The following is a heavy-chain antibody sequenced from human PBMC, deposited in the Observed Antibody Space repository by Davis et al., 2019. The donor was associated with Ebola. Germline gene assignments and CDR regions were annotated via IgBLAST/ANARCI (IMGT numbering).Heavy chain of an antibody. CDR1: GGSISSSSYY. V-gene: IGHV4-61*05. D-gene: IGHD3-10*01. Sequence: MPSETLSLTCTVSGGSISSSSYYWGWIRQPPGKGLEWLGYLYYSGSTNYNPSLKSRVTISVDTSKNQFSLKLSSVTAADTAVYSCARRNGVRGLTAGYYYGMDVWGQGTTVTVSS. J-gene: IGHJ6*02. CDR3: ARRNGVRGLTAGYYYGMDV. CDR2: LYYSGST.